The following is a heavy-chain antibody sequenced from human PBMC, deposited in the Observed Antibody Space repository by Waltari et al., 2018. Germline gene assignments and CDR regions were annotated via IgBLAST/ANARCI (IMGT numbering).Heavy chain of an antibody. V-gene: IGHV4-34*01. CDR1: GGSFSGYY. D-gene: IGHD1-20*01. CDR3: ARGGGYNWNRSRFDY. J-gene: IGHJ4*02. CDR2: INHSGST. Sequence: QVQLQQWGAGLLKPSETLSLTCAVYGGSFSGYYWSWIRQPPGKGLEWIGEINHSGSTNYNPSLKSRVTISVDTSKNQFSLKLSSVTAADTAVYYCARGGGYNWNRSRFDYWGQGTLVTVSS.